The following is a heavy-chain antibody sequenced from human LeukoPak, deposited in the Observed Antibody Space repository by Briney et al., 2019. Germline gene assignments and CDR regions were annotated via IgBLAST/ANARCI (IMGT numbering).Heavy chain of an antibody. Sequence: SQTLSLTCAVSGGSISSGGYSWSWIRQPPGRGVEWIVYIYDSGSTYYNPSLKSRITILVDRSKNQFSLKLSSVTAADTAVYYCARHGLSTQASDIWGQGTMVTVSS. CDR2: IYDSGST. CDR3: ARHGLSTQASDI. V-gene: IGHV4-30-2*01. J-gene: IGHJ3*02. CDR1: GGSISSGGYS.